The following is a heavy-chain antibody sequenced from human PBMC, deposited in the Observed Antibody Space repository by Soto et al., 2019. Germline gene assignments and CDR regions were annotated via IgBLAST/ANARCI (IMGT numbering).Heavy chain of an antibody. Sequence: QVQLVQSGAEVKKPGSSVKVSCKASGGSFNGYAVSWVRQAPGRGLEWMGGLTPISGAATYAKKFQGRVSIAADGSTPTAYLDLTSLPAEDTAIYFRARHRLFYASGSHYYFPYYFENWGQGTLVSVSS. CDR2: LTPISGAA. V-gene: IGHV1-69*01. CDR3: ARHRLFYASGSHYYFPYYFEN. CDR1: GGSFNGYA. D-gene: IGHD1-26*01. J-gene: IGHJ4*02.